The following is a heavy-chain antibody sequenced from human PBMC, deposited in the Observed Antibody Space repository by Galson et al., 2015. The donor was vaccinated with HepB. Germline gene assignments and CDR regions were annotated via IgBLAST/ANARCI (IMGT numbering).Heavy chain of an antibody. V-gene: IGHV3-30*02. CDR1: GFSFSTYG. CDR2: IRRDGSNK. Sequence: SLRLSCAASGFSFSTYGLHWVRQAPGKGLEWLSVIRRDGSNKYYADSVKGRFTISRDNSRNTLVWQINSLRADDTALLFCAKVFPEETDGWYLQALYYFDSWGQGTRVTVSS. J-gene: IGHJ4*02. D-gene: IGHD6-19*01. CDR3: AKVFPEETDGWYLQALYYFDS.